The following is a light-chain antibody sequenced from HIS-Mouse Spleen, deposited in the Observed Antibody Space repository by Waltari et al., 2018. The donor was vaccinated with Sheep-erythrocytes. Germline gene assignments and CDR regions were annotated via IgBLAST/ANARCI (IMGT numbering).Light chain of an antibody. V-gene: IGLV3-10*01. CDR3: YSTDSSGNHSNWV. J-gene: IGLJ3*02. Sequence: SYELTQPPSVSVSPGQTARITCSGDALPKKYAYWYQQKSGQAPVPVIDEDSKRPSGIPERFSGSSSGTMATWTISGAQVEDEADYYCYSTDSSGNHSNWVFGGGTKLTVL. CDR1: ALPKKY. CDR2: EDS.